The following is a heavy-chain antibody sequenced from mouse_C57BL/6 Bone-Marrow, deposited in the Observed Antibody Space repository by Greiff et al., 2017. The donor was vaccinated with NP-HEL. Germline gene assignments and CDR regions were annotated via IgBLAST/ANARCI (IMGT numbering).Heavy chain of an antibody. V-gene: IGHV7-3*01. D-gene: IGHD1-2*01. J-gene: IGHJ2*01. CDR1: GFTFTDYY. CDR3: ARYTAFYYFDY. Sequence: EVKVVESGGGLVQPGGSLSLSCAASGFTFTDYYMSWVRQPPGKALEWLGFIRNKANGYTTEYSASVKGRFTISRDNSQSILYLQMNARGAEDSATYYCARYTAFYYFDYWGQGTTLTVSS. CDR2: IRNKANGYTT.